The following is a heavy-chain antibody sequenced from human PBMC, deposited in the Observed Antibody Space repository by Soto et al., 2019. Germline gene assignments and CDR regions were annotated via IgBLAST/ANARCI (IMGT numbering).Heavy chain of an antibody. J-gene: IGHJ4*01. V-gene: IGHV1-18*01. CDR1: GYTFTSYG. CDR2: ISAYKGNT. CDR3: ARDHGLPFDTSNYYWPLAQAC. Sequence: ASVKVSCKASGYTFTSYGISWVRQAPGQGLEWMGWISAYKGNTNFAQKLQGRVTMTTDTSTSTAYMELRSLRSDDTAVYYCARDHGLPFDTSNYYWPLAQACWGQGTQVTVSS. D-gene: IGHD3-22*01.